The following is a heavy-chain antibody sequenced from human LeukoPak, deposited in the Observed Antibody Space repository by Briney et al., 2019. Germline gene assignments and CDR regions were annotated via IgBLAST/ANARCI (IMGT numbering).Heavy chain of an antibody. CDR1: GFTFDDYA. CDR2: ISWNSGSI. J-gene: IGHJ4*02. D-gene: IGHD6-13*01. Sequence: SGGSLRLSCAASGFTFDDYAMHWVRQAPGKGLEWVSGISWNSGSIGYADSVKGRFTISRDNAKNSLYLQMNSLRAEDTALYYCAKAGIAAAAHFDYWGQGTLVTVSS. CDR3: AKAGIAAAAHFDY. V-gene: IGHV3-9*01.